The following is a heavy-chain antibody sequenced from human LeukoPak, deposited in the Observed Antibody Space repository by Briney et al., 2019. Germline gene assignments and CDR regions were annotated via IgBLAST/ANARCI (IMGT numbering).Heavy chain of an antibody. CDR1: GYTFTGYY. CDR3: ASPGDDFWSGYLNYYYYGMDV. J-gene: IGHJ6*02. Sequence: ASVTVSCKASGYTFTGYYMHWLRQAPGQGLEWMGWINPNSGGTNYAQKFQGRVTMTRDTSISTAYMELSRLRSDDTAVYYCASPGDDFWSGYLNYYYYGMDVWGQGTTVTVSS. D-gene: IGHD3-3*01. CDR2: INPNSGGT. V-gene: IGHV1-2*02.